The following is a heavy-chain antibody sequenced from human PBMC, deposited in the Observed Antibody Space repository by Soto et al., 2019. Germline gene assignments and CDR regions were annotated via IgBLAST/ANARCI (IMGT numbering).Heavy chain of an antibody. CDR2: IYYSGST. J-gene: IGHJ4*02. CDR3: ARLTNNDFWSGYRYYFDY. Sequence: SETLSLTCTVSGGSISSYYWSWIRQPPGKGLEWIGYIYYSGSTNYNPSLKSRVTISVDTSKNQFSLKLSSVTAADTAVYYCARLTNNDFWSGYRYYFDYWGQGTLVTVSS. CDR1: GGSISSYY. D-gene: IGHD3-3*01. V-gene: IGHV4-59*08.